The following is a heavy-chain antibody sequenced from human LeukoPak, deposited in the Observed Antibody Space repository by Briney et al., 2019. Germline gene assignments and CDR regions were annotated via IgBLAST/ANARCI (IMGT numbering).Heavy chain of an antibody. CDR1: GFTFSSYA. J-gene: IGHJ4*02. V-gene: IGHV3-30-3*01. CDR2: ISYDGSNK. Sequence: PGGSLRLSCAASGFTFSSYAMPRVRQAPGKGLEWVAVISYDGSNKYYADSVKGRFTISRDNSKNTLYLQMNSLRAEDTAVYYCARSYGDYGRAFDYWGQGTLVTVSS. CDR3: ARSYGDYGRAFDY. D-gene: IGHD4-17*01.